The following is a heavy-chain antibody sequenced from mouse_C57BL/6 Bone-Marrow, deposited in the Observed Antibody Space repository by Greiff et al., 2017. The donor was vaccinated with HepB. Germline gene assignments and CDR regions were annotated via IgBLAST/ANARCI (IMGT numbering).Heavy chain of an antibody. CDR1: GYAFSSSW. V-gene: IGHV1-82*01. Sequence: VQLQQSGPELVKPGASVKISCKASGYAFSSSWMNWVKQRPGKGLEWIGRIYPGDGDTNYNGKFKGKATLTADKSSSTAYMQLSSLTSEDSAVYFCAIYCSTSYFDYWGQGTTLTVSS. D-gene: IGHD6-1*01. J-gene: IGHJ2*01. CDR2: IYPGDGDT. CDR3: AIYCSTSYFDY.